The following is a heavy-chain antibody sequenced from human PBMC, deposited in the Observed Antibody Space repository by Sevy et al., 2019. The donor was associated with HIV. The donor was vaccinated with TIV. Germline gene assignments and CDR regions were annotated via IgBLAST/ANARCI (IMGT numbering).Heavy chain of an antibody. CDR3: ARLKDDSSGYTLGY. CDR1: GFTFSRYW. Sequence: GGSLRLSCAASGFTFSRYWMSWVRQAPGKGLEWVANIKLDGSEKYYVDSVKGRFTISRDNAKNSLYLQMNSLRAEDSAVYYCARLKDDSSGYTLGYWGQGTLVTVSS. J-gene: IGHJ4*02. CDR2: IKLDGSEK. D-gene: IGHD3-22*01. V-gene: IGHV3-7*01.